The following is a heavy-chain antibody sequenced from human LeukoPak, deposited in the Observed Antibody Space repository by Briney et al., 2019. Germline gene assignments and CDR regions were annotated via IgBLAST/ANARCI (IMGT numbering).Heavy chain of an antibody. CDR2: IYHSGST. Sequence: SETLSLTCTVSGGSISSGGYYWSWIRQPPGKGLEWIGYIYHSGSTYYNPSLKSRVTISVDRSKNQFSLKLSSVTAADTAVYYCARGLSVCSSTSCYTVYFDYWGQGTLVTVSS. CDR1: GGSISSGGYY. J-gene: IGHJ4*02. CDR3: ARGLSVCSSTSCYTVYFDY. D-gene: IGHD2-2*02. V-gene: IGHV4-30-2*01.